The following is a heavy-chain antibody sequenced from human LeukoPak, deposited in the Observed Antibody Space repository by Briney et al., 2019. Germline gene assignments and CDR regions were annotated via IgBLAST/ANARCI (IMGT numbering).Heavy chain of an antibody. Sequence: GGSLRLSCAASGFTFSSYGMHWVRQAPGKGLEWVAVISYDGSNKYSADSVKGRFTISRDNSKNTLYLQMNSLRAEDTAVYYCAKELRDYGDPSPFDYWGQGTLVTVSS. CDR1: GFTFSSYG. CDR3: AKELRDYGDPSPFDY. D-gene: IGHD4-17*01. V-gene: IGHV3-30*18. J-gene: IGHJ4*02. CDR2: ISYDGSNK.